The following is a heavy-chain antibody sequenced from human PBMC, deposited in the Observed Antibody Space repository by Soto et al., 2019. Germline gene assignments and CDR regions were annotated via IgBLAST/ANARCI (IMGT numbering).Heavy chain of an antibody. CDR2: IKSKTDCGTT. CDR3: TTDERYTEDY. D-gene: IGHD1-1*01. Sequence: PGGSLRLSCAASGFTFSNAWMSWVRQAPGKGLEWVGRIKSKTDCGTTDYAAPVKGRFTISRDDSKNTLYLQMNSLKTEDTAVYYCTTDERYTEDYWGQGTLVTVSS. V-gene: IGHV3-15*01. CDR1: GFTFSNAW. J-gene: IGHJ4*02.